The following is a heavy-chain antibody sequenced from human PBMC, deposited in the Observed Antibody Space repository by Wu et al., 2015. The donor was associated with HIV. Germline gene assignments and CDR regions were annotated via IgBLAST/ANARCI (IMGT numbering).Heavy chain of an antibody. CDR3: ARVGCSSNICLFYYGLDV. CDR2: ISAYNGNT. V-gene: IGHV1-18*01. CDR1: GYTFSSYG. D-gene: IGHD2-2*01. J-gene: IGHJ6*02. Sequence: QVQLVQSGVEVKKPGASVKVSCKASGYTFSSYGISWARQARGQGLEYLGWISAYNGNTDYAQKFQDRVTMTIDTSTSTAYMELRTLRSDDTAVYYCARVGCSSNICLFYYGLDVWGQGTAVSVSS.